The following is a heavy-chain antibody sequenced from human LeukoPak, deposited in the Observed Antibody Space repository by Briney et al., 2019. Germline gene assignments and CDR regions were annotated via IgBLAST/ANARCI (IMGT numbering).Heavy chain of an antibody. D-gene: IGHD6-19*01. J-gene: IGHJ5*02. CDR1: GGSISSSSYY. V-gene: IGHV4-39*01. CDR2: IYYSGST. Sequence: PSETLSLTCTVSGGSISSSSYYWGWIRQPPGKGLEWIGSIYYSGSTYYNPSLKSRVTISVDTSKNQCSLKLSSVTAADTAVYYCASHGEQWLVQRWFDPWGQGTLVTVSS. CDR3: ASHGEQWLVQRWFDP.